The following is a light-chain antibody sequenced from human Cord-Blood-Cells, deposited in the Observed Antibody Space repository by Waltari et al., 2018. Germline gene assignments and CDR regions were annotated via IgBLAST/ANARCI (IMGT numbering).Light chain of an antibody. CDR2: AAS. CDR3: QQSYSTPYT. Sequence: DIQLTQTPSSLSASVGERVTTTCRTSQRFSNYLNWDQQKPGKTPKLLIYAASSFKSGVPSRFSGSGSGTDFTLTISSLQPEDFATYYCQQSYSTPYTFGQGTKLEIK. CDR1: QRFSNY. J-gene: IGKJ2*01. V-gene: IGKV1-39*01.